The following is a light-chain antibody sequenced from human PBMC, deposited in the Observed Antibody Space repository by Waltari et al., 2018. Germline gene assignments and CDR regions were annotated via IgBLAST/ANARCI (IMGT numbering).Light chain of an antibody. CDR3: GSFTGANWV. CDR2: EVS. J-gene: IGLJ3*02. CDR1: SSDFGGYDY. Sequence: QSALTQPPSASGSPGQSVTISRTGTSSDFGGYDYVPWYQQPPGHVPKLRIHEVSKRPSGVPDRFSGSKSGNTASLTVSGLQAEDEADYYCGSFTGANWVFGGGTKLTVL. V-gene: IGLV2-8*01.